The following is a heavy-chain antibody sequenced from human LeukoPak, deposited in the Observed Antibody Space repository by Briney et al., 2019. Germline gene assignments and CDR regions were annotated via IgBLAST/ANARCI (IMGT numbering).Heavy chain of an antibody. CDR3: ARTPSLVPFDF. Sequence: GGSLRLSCAASGFTVSSNYMSWVRQAPGKGLEWVSVIYSGGSTYYADSVKGRFTISRDNSKNTLYLQMNSLRAEDTAVYYCARTPSLVPFDFWGQGTLVTVSS. D-gene: IGHD2-8*02. CDR2: IYSGGST. V-gene: IGHV3-66*01. CDR1: GFTVSSNY. J-gene: IGHJ4*02.